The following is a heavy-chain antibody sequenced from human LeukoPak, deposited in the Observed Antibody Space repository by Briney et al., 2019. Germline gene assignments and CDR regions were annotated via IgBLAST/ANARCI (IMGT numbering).Heavy chain of an antibody. V-gene: IGHV4-38-2*02. CDR2: IFHSGST. CDR1: GYSISSGYY. D-gene: IGHD3-10*01. Sequence: SETLSLTCTVSGYSISSGYYWGWIRQPPGKGLEWIGSIFHSGSTSYNPSLKSRVIISIDTSKNQFSLRLTSVTAADTAVYYCARDSCYYGSGTYCRYFDYWGQGTLVTVSS. CDR3: ARDSCYYGSGTYCRYFDY. J-gene: IGHJ4*02.